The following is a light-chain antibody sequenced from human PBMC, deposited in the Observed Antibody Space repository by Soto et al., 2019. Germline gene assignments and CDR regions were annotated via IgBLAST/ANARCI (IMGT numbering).Light chain of an antibody. CDR3: QSYASSPSANFV. Sequence: QLVLTQPPSVSGAPGQRVTISCTGSSSNIGAGYDVHWYQQLPGTAPKLLIYGNTNRPSGVPDRFSGSKSGTSASLAITGLRAEDEADYYRQSYASSPSANFVFGTGTKVTVL. CDR2: GNT. J-gene: IGLJ1*01. V-gene: IGLV1-40*01. CDR1: SSNIGAGYD.